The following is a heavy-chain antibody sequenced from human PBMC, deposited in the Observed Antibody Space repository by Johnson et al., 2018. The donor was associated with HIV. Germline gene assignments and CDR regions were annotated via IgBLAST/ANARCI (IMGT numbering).Heavy chain of an antibody. J-gene: IGHJ3*02. V-gene: IGHV3-7*01. CDR1: GFCSSSYW. CDR3: AILGWGAYDI. D-gene: IGHD2-21*01. CDR2: INRDGSEK. Sequence: EVQLVESGGGLVKPGASLRLSCPAAGFCSSSYWLSWVRQAPGNGLAWVANINRDGSEKYDVESVKGLFTISRYNTNNTLYLQMDSLRAEDTAVYYCAILGWGAYDIWGQGTMVTISS.